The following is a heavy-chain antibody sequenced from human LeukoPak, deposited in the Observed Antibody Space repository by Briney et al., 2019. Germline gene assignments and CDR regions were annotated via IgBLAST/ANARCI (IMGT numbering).Heavy chain of an antibody. Sequence: PGGSLRLSCAASGFTFSSYGMHWVRQAPGKGLEWVAVISYDGSNKYYADSVKGRFTISRDNSKNTLYLQMNSLRAEDTAVYYCAKDRAYDFWSGYIDYWGQGTLVTVSS. CDR3: AKDRAYDFWSGYIDY. J-gene: IGHJ4*02. CDR2: ISYDGSNK. D-gene: IGHD3-3*01. V-gene: IGHV3-30*18. CDR1: GFTFSSYG.